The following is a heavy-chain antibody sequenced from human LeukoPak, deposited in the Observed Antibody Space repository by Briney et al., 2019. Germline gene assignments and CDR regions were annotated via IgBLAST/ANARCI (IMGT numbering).Heavy chain of an antibody. Sequence: GGSLRLSCAASGFTFSSYAMSWVRQAPGRGLDWVSAMSGSGGSTYYADSVKGRFTISRDNSKNTLYLQMNSLRAEDTAVYYCAKVRYENNYYYMDVWGKGTTVTVSS. V-gene: IGHV3-23*01. CDR1: GFTFSSYA. CDR3: AKVRYENNYYYMDV. J-gene: IGHJ6*03. CDR2: MSGSGGST. D-gene: IGHD3-16*02.